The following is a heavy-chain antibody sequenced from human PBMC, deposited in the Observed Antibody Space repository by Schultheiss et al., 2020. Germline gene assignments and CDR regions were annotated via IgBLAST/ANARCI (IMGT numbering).Heavy chain of an antibody. CDR2: INQDGSEK. D-gene: IGHD1-26*01. J-gene: IGHJ4*02. CDR3: VRHAHGTFDY. V-gene: IGHV3-7*03. Sequence: GGSLRLSCAASGFTFSSYWMTWVRQAPGKGLEWVANINQDGSEKYSVDSVKGRFTISRDNAKNSVFLQMNSLRAEDAAMYFCVRHAHGTFDYWGQGTLVTVSS. CDR1: GFTFSSYW.